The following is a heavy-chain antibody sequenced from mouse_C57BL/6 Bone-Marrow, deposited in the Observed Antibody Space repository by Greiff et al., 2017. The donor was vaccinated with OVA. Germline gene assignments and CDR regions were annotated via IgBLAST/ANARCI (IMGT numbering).Heavy chain of an antibody. D-gene: IGHD2-4*01. V-gene: IGHV1-82*01. CDR3: ARNDYDPFDY. CDR1: GYAFSSSW. Sequence: QVQLQQSGPELVKPGASVKISCKASGYAFSSSWMNWVKQRPGKGLEWIGRIYPGDGDTNYNGKFKGKATMTADKSSSTAYMQLSSLTSEDAAVYFCARNDYDPFDYWGQGTTLTVSS. CDR2: IYPGDGDT. J-gene: IGHJ2*01.